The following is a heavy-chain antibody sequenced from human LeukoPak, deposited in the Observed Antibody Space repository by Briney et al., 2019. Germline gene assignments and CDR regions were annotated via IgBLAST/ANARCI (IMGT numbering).Heavy chain of an antibody. CDR2: IFYSGST. CDR3: ARGGPTVTAFASFDY. Sequence: PSETLSLTCIVSGGSISSYYWSWLRQPPGKGLEWIGHIFYSGSTNYNPFLDSRVTISVDTSKNQLSLKLNSVTAADTAVYYCARGGPTVTAFASFDYRGQGTLVTVSS. J-gene: IGHJ4*02. CDR1: GGSISSYY. V-gene: IGHV4-59*01. D-gene: IGHD4-11*01.